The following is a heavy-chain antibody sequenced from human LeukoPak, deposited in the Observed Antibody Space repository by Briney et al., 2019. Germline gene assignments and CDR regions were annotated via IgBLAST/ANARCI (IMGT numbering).Heavy chain of an antibody. J-gene: IGHJ4*02. CDR1: GFVFSDYG. CDR2: VRYDGSNE. Sequence: GGSLRLSCAASGFVFSDYGMHWVRQAPGKGLEWVAFVRYDGSNEYYPDSVKGRFTISRDNSKNTLYLQMNSLRAEDTAVYYCARGDSSGSYPYYFDYWGQGTLVTVSS. D-gene: IGHD3-22*01. V-gene: IGHV3-30*02. CDR3: ARGDSSGSYPYYFDY.